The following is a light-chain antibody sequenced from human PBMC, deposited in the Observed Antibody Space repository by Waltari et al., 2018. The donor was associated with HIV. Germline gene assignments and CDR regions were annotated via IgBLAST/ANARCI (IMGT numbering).Light chain of an antibody. Sequence: QSALTQPASVSGSPGQSLTLSCTGTSSDVGGYNYVSWYQQHPVKVPKLMIFEVSNRPSGVSNRFSGSKSGNTASLTISGLQAEDEADYYCRSYTSSSTLYVFGSGTKVTAL. CDR2: EVS. V-gene: IGLV2-14*01. CDR1: SSDVGGYNY. J-gene: IGLJ1*01. CDR3: RSYTSSSTLYV.